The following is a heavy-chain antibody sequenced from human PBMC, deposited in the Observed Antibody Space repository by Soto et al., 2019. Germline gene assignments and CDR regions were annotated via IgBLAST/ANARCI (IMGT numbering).Heavy chain of an antibody. D-gene: IGHD5-18*01. CDR2: ISSSGSTI. CDR3: ARDLLKPDSQDYFDY. Sequence: GGSLRLSCAASGFPFRYYGMNWGRPASGKGLEWVSYISSSGSTIYYADSVKGRFTISRDNAKNSLYLQMNSLRAEDTAVYYCARDLLKPDSQDYFDYWGQGTLVTVSS. V-gene: IGHV3-48*03. CDR1: GFPFRYYG. J-gene: IGHJ4*02.